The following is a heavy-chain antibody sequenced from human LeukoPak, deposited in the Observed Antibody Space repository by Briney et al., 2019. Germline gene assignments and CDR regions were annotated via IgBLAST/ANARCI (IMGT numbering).Heavy chain of an antibody. V-gene: IGHV4-39*01. CDR3: ATLGGAPVEYYYYYYGMDV. CDR1: GGSISSSSYY. D-gene: IGHD3-16*01. J-gene: IGHJ6*02. Sequence: SETLSLTCTVSGGSISSSSYYWGWIRQPPGKGLEWLGSIYYSGSTYYNPSLKSRVTISVDTSKNQFSLKLSSVTAADTAVYYCATLGGAPVEYYYYYYGMDVWGQGTTVTVSS. CDR2: IYYSGST.